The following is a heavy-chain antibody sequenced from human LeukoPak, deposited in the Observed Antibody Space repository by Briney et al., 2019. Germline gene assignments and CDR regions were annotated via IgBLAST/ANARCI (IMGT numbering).Heavy chain of an antibody. D-gene: IGHD1-26*01. CDR1: GYTFTGYY. CDR3: ARGGSHSGSYSGDDLDC. CDR2: INPNSGGT. Sequence: ASVKVSCKASGYTFTGYYMHWVRQAPGQGLEWMGRINPNSGGTNYAQKFQGRVTMTRDTSISTAYMELSRLRSDDTAVYYCARGGSHSGSYSGDDLDCWGQGTLVTVSS. J-gene: IGHJ4*02. V-gene: IGHV1-2*06.